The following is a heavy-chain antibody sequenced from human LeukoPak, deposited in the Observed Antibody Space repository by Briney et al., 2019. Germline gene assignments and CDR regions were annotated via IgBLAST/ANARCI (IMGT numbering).Heavy chain of an antibody. D-gene: IGHD2-15*01. CDR3: ASSHCRGGICSFDY. CDR1: GFIVSSNY. CDR2: IYSGGST. Sequence: GGSLRLSCAASGFIVSSNYMSWVRQAPGKGLEWVSIIYSGGSTYYADSVKGRFTVSRDNSKNTLYLQMNSLRAEDTAVFYCASSHCRGGICSFDYWGRGTLATVSS. V-gene: IGHV3-66*01. J-gene: IGHJ4*02.